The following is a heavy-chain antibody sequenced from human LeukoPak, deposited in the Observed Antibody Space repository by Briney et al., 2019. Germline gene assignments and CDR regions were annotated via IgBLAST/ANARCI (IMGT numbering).Heavy chain of an antibody. V-gene: IGHV3-43*02. J-gene: IGHJ4*02. D-gene: IGHD1-26*01. Sequence: GSLGLSCAASGFTFDDYDMHWVRQAPGKGLEWVSLISGDGGNTYYEDSVKGRFTISRDNSKNSLFLQMTSLRTEDTAFYYCAMVGATRSDFWGQGTLVTVSS. CDR1: GFTFDDYD. CDR2: ISGDGGNT. CDR3: AMVGATRSDF.